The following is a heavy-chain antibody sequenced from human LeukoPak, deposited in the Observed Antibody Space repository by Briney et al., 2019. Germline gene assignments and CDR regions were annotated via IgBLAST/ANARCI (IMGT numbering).Heavy chain of an antibody. CDR1: GYTFTGYY. D-gene: IGHD1-26*01. V-gene: IGHV1-2*02. CDR3: AMSGSYYAYYFDY. J-gene: IGHJ4*02. CDR2: INPNSGGT. Sequence: GASVKVSCKASGYTFTGYYMHWVRQAPGQGLEWMGWINPNSGGTNYAQKFQGRVTMTRDTSISTAYMELSRLRSDDTAVYYCAMSGSYYAYYFDYWGQGTLVTVSS.